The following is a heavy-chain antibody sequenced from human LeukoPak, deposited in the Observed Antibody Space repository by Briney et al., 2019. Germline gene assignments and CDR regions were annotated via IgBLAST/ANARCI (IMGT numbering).Heavy chain of an antibody. D-gene: IGHD3-22*01. CDR3: VRGGVSSASGDWFDP. CDR2: INHSGST. V-gene: IGHV4-34*01. CDR1: GGSFSGYY. J-gene: IGHJ5*02. Sequence: PSETLSLTCAVYGGSFSGYYWSWIRQPSGKGLEWIGEINHSGSTNYNPSLKSRVTISVDTSKNQFSLKPSSVTAADTAVYYCVRGGVSSASGDWFDPWGQGTLVTVSS.